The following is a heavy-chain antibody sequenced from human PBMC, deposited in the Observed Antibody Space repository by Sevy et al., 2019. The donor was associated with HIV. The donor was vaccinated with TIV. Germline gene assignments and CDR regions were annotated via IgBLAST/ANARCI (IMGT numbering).Heavy chain of an antibody. CDR1: GFTFSSYG. J-gene: IGHJ6*02. V-gene: IGHV3-30*02. D-gene: IGHD6-13*01. Sequence: GGSLRLSCAASGFTFSSYGMHWVRQAPGKGLEWVAFIRYDGSNKYYADSVKGRFTISRDNSKNTLYLQMNSLRAEDTAVYYCAKDERIAAAGSLSRGDVWGQGTTVTVSS. CDR3: AKDERIAAAGSLSRGDV. CDR2: IRYDGSNK.